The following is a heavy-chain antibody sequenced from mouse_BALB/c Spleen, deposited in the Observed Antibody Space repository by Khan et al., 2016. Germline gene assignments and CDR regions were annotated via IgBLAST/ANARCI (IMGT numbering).Heavy chain of an antibody. D-gene: IGHD2-1*01. V-gene: IGHV3-2*02. CDR1: GYSITSDYA. CDR2: ISYSGST. Sequence: EVQLQESGPGLVKPSQSLSLTCTVTGYSITSDYAWNWIRQFPGNKLEWMGYISYSGSTSYNPSLKSRISITRDTSKNQFFLQLNSVTTEDTATXYCARSNYGNFAYWGQGTLVTVSA. CDR3: ARSNYGNFAY. J-gene: IGHJ3*01.